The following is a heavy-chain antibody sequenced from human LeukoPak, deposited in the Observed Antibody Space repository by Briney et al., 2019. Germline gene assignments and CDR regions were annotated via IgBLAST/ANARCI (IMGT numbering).Heavy chain of an antibody. CDR3: ASSPCSTTSCYGGFEN. J-gene: IGHJ4*02. V-gene: IGHV3-23*01. Sequence: PGGSLRLSCVASGFTFDTYAMSWVRQAPGKGLEWVSIISGSAGGTQFADSVKGRLTISRDNSRNTLYLEMNTVRAEDTAIYYCASSPCSTTSCYGGFENWGQGTLVTVSS. D-gene: IGHD2-2*01. CDR1: GFTFDTYA. CDR2: ISGSAGGT.